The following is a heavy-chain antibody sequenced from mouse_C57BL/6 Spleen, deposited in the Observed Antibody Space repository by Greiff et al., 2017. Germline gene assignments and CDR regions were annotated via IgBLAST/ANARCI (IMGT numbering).Heavy chain of an antibody. CDR3: ARNYYGSSFDY. CDR2: IWPGGGT. CDR1: GFSLTSYA. J-gene: IGHJ2*01. Sequence: QVQLKQSGPGLVAPSQSLSITCTVSGFSLTSYAISWVRQPPGKGLEWLGVIWPGGGTNYNSTLNSRLSISKDNSKSQVFLKMNSLQTDDTARYYCARNYYGSSFDYWGQGTTLTVSS. D-gene: IGHD1-1*01. V-gene: IGHV2-9-1*01.